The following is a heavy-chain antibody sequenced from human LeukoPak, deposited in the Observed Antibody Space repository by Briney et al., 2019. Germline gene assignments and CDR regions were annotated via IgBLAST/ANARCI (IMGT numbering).Heavy chain of an antibody. Sequence: GGSLRLSCAASGFTFSSYPTHWVRQAPGKGLEWVADISYDGSNKYYAHSVKGRFTISRDNSKNTLYLQMNSLRAEDTAVYYGANAKRPNYDFWSGTIDYWGQGTLVTVSS. CDR2: ISYDGSNK. J-gene: IGHJ4*02. CDR1: GFTFSSYP. D-gene: IGHD3-3*01. V-gene: IGHV3-30*04. CDR3: ANAKRPNYDFWSGTIDY.